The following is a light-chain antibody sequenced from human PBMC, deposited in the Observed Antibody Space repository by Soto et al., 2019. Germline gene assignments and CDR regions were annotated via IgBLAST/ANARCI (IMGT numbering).Light chain of an antibody. CDR2: GAS. Sequence: EIVMTQSPATLSVSPGERDTLSCRARQSVSSNLAWYQQNPGQAPRLLIYGASTRATGIPARFSGSGSGTEFTLTISSLQSEDFAVYYCQQRNNWPPITFGQGTRLEIK. CDR3: QQRNNWPPIT. V-gene: IGKV3-15*01. CDR1: QSVSSN. J-gene: IGKJ5*01.